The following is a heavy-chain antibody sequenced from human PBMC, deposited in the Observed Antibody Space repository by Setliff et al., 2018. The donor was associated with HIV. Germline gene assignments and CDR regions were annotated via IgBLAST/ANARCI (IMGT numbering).Heavy chain of an antibody. CDR1: GFTFSTYT. V-gene: IGHV3-21*01. CDR2: ISSSSNYI. J-gene: IGHJ6*02. CDR3: AREYSSSWSGDYYYGMDV. D-gene: IGHD6-13*01. Sequence: PGGSLRLSCAASGFTFSTYTTNWVRQAPGKGLEWVSSISSSSNYIYYADSVKGRLTISRDNAKNSLYLQMNSLRAEDTAIYYCAREYSSSWSGDYYYGMDVWGQGTTVTVSS.